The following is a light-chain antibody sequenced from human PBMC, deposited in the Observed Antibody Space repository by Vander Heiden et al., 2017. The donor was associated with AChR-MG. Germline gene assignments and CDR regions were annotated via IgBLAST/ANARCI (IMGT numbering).Light chain of an antibody. J-gene: IGKJ1*01. CDR3: QQSYSTPQT. CDR2: AAS. Sequence: IQMIHSPSSLSASVGDRVTITCRASQSISNYLNWYQQKPGKAPKLLIYAASSLQSGVPSRFSGSGSGTDFTLTISSLQPEDFATYYCQQSYSTPQTFGQGTKVEIK. V-gene: IGKV1-39*01. CDR1: QSISNY.